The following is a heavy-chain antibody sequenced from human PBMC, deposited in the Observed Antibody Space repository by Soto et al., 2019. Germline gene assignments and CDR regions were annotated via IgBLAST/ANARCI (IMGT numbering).Heavy chain of an antibody. V-gene: IGHV3-7*03. Sequence: PGGSLRLSCVASGFTFSSSWMAWVRQTPGKGLEWVGNMKQDGSETYYMDSVKGRFTISRDNAKNSLYLQMNTLRAEDTAGYYCATIEAVAFHIWGQGTMVTVS. CDR2: MKQDGSET. CDR1: GFTFSSSW. CDR3: ATIEAVAFHI. J-gene: IGHJ3*02. D-gene: IGHD5-12*01.